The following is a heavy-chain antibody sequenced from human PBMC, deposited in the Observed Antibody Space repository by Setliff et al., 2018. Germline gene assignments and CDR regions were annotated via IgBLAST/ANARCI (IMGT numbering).Heavy chain of an antibody. D-gene: IGHD2-2*01. Sequence: PSETLSLTCTVYGGSFSNYYWSWIRQPPGKGLEWIGSMYHSGSTYYSPSLESRVTISVDMSKNHLSLKLSSVTAADTGVYYCARHIWGAKMQLPHDVFDIWGQGTMVTVSS. CDR2: MYHSGST. CDR1: GGSFSNYY. V-gene: IGHV4-59*08. J-gene: IGHJ3*02. CDR3: ARHIWGAKMQLPHDVFDI.